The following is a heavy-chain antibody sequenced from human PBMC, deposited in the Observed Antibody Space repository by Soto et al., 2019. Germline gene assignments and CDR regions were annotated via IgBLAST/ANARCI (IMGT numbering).Heavy chain of an antibody. Sequence: EVQLVESGGGLVKPGGSLRLSCAGSGFTFNNAWMSWVRQAPGKGLEWVGRIKKETDGGTTYYAASVKGRFSISRDDSKNTVFLQMNSLRTEDTAVYYCTTVFLWSYYFDNWGPGTLVTVSS. CDR3: TTVFLWSYYFDN. CDR2: IKKETDGGTT. J-gene: IGHJ4*02. CDR1: GFTFNNAW. V-gene: IGHV3-15*01. D-gene: IGHD2-21*01.